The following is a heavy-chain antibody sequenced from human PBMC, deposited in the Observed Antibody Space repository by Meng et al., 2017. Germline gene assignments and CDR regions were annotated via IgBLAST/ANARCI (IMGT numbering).Heavy chain of an antibody. CDR3: ATRGNPYLNC. CDR1: GYTLSSDG. V-gene: IGHV1-18*01. Sequence: QGQLVRSGAVVKKPGASVKVSCDTSGYTLSSDGFAWVRQTPEQGLEWLGWINVYSGITNYAQKFQGRVTMTTDTSTRTGYMELTSLTSDDTATYYCATRGNPYLNCWGQGTLVTVSS. J-gene: IGHJ4*02. CDR2: INVYSGIT.